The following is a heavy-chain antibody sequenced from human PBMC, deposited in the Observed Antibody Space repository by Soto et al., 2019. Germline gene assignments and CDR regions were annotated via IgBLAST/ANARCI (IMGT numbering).Heavy chain of an antibody. CDR3: AKVTNRGPIAVAGPLGS. V-gene: IGHV1-46*01. CDR2: FNPSGLST. CDR1: GSITNHH. D-gene: IGHD6-19*01. Sequence: QVHLVQSGAEVKKPGASVNVSCQASGSITNHHMHWVRQAPGQGLEWMGIFNPSGLSTTYAQKFQGRVTITRDTSTSTVYMELSSLTSEDTAVYFCAKVTNRGPIAVAGPLGSWGQGTLVIVSS. J-gene: IGHJ4*02.